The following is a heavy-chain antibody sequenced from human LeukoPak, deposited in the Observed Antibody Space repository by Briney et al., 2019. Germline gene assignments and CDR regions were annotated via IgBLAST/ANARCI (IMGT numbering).Heavy chain of an antibody. V-gene: IGHV1-69*05. CDR3: ARLSPAAGRILNWFDP. J-gene: IGHJ5*02. CDR1: GGTFSSYA. Sequence: SVKVSCKASGGTFSSYAISWVRQAPGQGLESMGGIIPIFGTANYAQKFQGRVTITTDESTSTAYMELSSLRSEDTAVYYCARLSPAAGRILNWFDPWGQGTLVTVSS. D-gene: IGHD6-13*01. CDR2: IIPIFGTA.